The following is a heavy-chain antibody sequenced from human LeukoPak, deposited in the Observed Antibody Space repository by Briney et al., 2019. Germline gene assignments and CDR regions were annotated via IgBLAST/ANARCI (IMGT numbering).Heavy chain of an antibody. V-gene: IGHV1-69*06. CDR3: AKDSLRERIVGSTTRGVNDY. J-gene: IGHJ4*02. CDR1: GVTFGTYA. CDR2: IIPIFGTA. Sequence: GASVKVSCKAPGVTFGTYAISWVRQAPGQGLECMGGIIPIFGTANYAQKFQGRVTITADKSTSTAYMELSSLRSEDTAVYYCAKDSLRERIVGSTTRGVNDYWGQGTLVTVSS. D-gene: IGHD1-26*01.